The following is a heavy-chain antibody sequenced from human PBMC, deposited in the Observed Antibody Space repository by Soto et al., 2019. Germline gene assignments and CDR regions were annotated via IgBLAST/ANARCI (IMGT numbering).Heavy chain of an antibody. J-gene: IGHJ4*02. D-gene: IGHD3-10*01. CDR1: GFTFSSYA. V-gene: IGHV3-30-3*01. CDR2: ISYDGSNK. CDR3: ARDRLGSIDY. Sequence: GGSLRLSCAASGFTFSSYAMHWVRQAPGKGLEWVAVISYDGSNKYYADSVKGRFTISRDNSKNTLYLQMNSLRAEDTAVYYCARDRLGSIDYWGQGTL.